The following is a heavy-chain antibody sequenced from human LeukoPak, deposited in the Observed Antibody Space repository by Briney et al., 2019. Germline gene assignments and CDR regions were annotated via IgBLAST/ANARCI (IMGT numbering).Heavy chain of an antibody. D-gene: IGHD2-2*01. CDR2: IIGGAGGT. CDR3: AKNIIVVPAARYLQVGDALDI. CDR1: GFSFSSHG. V-gene: IGHV3-23*01. Sequence: PGGSLRLSCAASGFSFSSHGMSWVRQAPGKGLEWVSGIIGGAGGTYYADSVKGRFTISRDNSKNTLHLQVNSLSAEDTAVYFCAKNIIVVPAARYLQVGDALDIWGQGTMVTVSS. J-gene: IGHJ3*02.